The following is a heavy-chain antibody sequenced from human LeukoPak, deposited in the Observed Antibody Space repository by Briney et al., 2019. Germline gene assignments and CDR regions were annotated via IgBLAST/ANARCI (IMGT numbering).Heavy chain of an antibody. CDR2: INHSGST. V-gene: IGHV4-34*01. CDR3: ARGPGYSSGWYVRLLVLYFDY. CDR1: GGSFSGYY. D-gene: IGHD6-19*01. Sequence: KPSETLSLTCAVYGGSFSGYYWSWIRQPPGKGLAWIGEINHSGSTNYNPSLKSRVTISVGTPKNQFSLKLSSVTAADTAVYYCARGPGYSSGWYVRLLVLYFDYWGQGTLVTVSS. J-gene: IGHJ4*02.